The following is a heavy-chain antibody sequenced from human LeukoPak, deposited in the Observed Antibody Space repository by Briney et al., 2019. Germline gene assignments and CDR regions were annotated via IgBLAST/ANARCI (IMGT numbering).Heavy chain of an antibody. CDR3: ARGWRVDTAMAYYFDY. D-gene: IGHD5-18*01. CDR1: GGSISSGSYY. CDR2: IYTSGST. V-gene: IGHV4-61*02. J-gene: IGHJ4*02. Sequence: PSETLSLTCTVSGGSISSGSYYWSWIRQPAGKGLEWIGRIYTSGSTNYNPSLKSRVTISVDTSKNQFSLKLSSVTAADTAVYYCARGWRVDTAMAYYFDYWGQGTLVTVSS.